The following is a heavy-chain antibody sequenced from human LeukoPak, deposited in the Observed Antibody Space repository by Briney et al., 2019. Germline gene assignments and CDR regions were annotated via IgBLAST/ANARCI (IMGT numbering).Heavy chain of an antibody. Sequence: PSETLSLTCTVSGGSISSYYWSWIRQPPGKGLEWIGYIYYSGSTNYNPSLKSRVTISVDTSKNQFSLKLSSVTAADTAVYYCARTRIHYYDSSGYYFKNYYYYMDVWGKGTTVTISS. CDR3: ARTRIHYYDSSGYYFKNYYYYMDV. CDR1: GGSISSYY. V-gene: IGHV4-59*01. D-gene: IGHD3-22*01. J-gene: IGHJ6*03. CDR2: IYYSGST.